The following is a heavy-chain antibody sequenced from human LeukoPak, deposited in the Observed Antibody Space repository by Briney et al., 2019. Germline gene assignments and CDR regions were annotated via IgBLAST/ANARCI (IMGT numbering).Heavy chain of an antibody. CDR1: GGSISTYY. CDR2: IYYSGST. V-gene: IGHV4-59*08. J-gene: IGHJ4*02. Sequence: SETLSLTCTVSGGSISTYYWSWIRQPPGKGLEWIGYIYYSGSTNYNPSLRSRVTISVDTSKNQFSLKLSSVTAADTAVYYCARGGAFSSSWYVDYWGQGTLVTVST. CDR3: ARGGAFSSSWYVDY. D-gene: IGHD6-13*01.